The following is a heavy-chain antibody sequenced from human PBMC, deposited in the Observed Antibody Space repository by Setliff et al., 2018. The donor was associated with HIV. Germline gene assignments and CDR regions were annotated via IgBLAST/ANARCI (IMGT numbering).Heavy chain of an antibody. J-gene: IGHJ4*02. CDR2: MNPNSGNR. D-gene: IGHD3-22*01. V-gene: IGHV1-8*03. CDR3: ARGRGRYYDSRSYLDY. Sequence: ASVKVSCKASGYTFTSYYIHWVRQATGQGLEWMGWMNPNSGNRGYAQKFQGRVTISRNTSTSTAYMELSGLRSEDTAVYYCARGRGRYYDSRSYLDYWGQGTLVTVSS. CDR1: GYTFTSYY.